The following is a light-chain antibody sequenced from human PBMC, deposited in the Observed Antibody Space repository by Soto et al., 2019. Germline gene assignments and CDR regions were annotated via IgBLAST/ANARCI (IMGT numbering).Light chain of an antibody. J-gene: IGLJ3*02. V-gene: IGLV2-11*01. CDR3: CSYTGSYTDWV. Sequence: QSVLTQPRSVSGSPGQSVTISCTGTSSDVGSYNYVSWYQQHPGKAPKLMIYDVTERPSGVPDRFSGSKSGNTASLTISGLQAEDEADYYCCSYTGSYTDWVFGGGTQLTVL. CDR2: DVT. CDR1: SSDVGSYNY.